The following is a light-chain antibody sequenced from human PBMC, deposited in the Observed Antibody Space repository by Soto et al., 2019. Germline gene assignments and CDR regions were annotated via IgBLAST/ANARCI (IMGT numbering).Light chain of an antibody. Sequence: EIVMRQSPATLSVSPGERATLSCRAIQIVSSSHLAWYQHKPGQALRLVIFDASRRATGIPDRFSGSGSGTDFTLTISRLEPEDFGVYFCQQYGSSPSWTFGQGTKVDIK. CDR1: QIVSSSH. V-gene: IGKV3-20*01. CDR2: DAS. J-gene: IGKJ1*01. CDR3: QQYGSSPSWT.